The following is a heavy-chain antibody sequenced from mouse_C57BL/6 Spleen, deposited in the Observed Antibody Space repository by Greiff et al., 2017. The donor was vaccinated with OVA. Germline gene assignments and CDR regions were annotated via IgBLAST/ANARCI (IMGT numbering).Heavy chain of an antibody. J-gene: IGHJ1*03. CDR3: ARGDYGSSYVSWYFDV. D-gene: IGHD1-1*01. Sequence: EVQLQESGPELVKPGASVKISCKASGYSFTDYNMNWVKQSNGKSLEWIGVINPNYGTTSYNQKFKGKATLTVDQSSSTAYMQLNSLTSEDSAVYYCARGDYGSSYVSWYFDVWGTGTTVTVSS. CDR1: GYSFTDYN. V-gene: IGHV1-39*01. CDR2: INPNYGTT.